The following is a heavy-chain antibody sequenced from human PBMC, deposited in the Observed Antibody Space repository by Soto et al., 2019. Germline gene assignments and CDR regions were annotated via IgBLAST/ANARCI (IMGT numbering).Heavy chain of an antibody. Sequence: QVQLQESGPGLVKPSETLSLTCTVSGGSISSYYWSWIRQPPGKGLEWIGYIYYSGSTNYNPSLKSRVTISVDTSKNQFSLKLSSVTAADTAVYYCARMTMVRGVKGWDYYYYMDVWGKGTTVTVSS. CDR3: ARMTMVRGVKGWDYYYYMDV. J-gene: IGHJ6*03. D-gene: IGHD3-10*01. V-gene: IGHV4-59*01. CDR2: IYYSGST. CDR1: GGSISSYY.